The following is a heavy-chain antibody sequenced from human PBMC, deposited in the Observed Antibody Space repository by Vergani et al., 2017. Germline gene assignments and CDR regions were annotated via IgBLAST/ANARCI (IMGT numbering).Heavy chain of an antibody. Sequence: QVQLVQSGAEVKKPGASVKVSCKASGYTFTSYDINWVRQATGQGLEWMGWMNPNSGNTGYAQKFQGRVTMTRNTSISTAYMELSSLRSEDTAVYYCARGSRDSGWYLGAFDIWGQGTMVTVSS. V-gene: IGHV1-8*01. J-gene: IGHJ3*02. CDR2: MNPNSGNT. CDR1: GYTFTSYD. D-gene: IGHD6-19*01. CDR3: ARGSRDSGWYLGAFDI.